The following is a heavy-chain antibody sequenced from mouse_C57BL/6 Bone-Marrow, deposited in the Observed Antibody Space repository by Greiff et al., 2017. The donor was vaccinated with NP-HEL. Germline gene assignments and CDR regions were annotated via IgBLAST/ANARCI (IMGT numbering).Heavy chain of an antibody. Sequence: VKLVESGAELVMPGASVKLSCKASGYTFTSYWMHWVKQRPGQGLEWIGEIDPSDSYTNYNQKFKGKSTLTVDKSSSTAYMQLSSLTSEDSAVYYCARGGFDYWGQGTTLTVSS. V-gene: IGHV1-69*01. J-gene: IGHJ2*01. CDR2: IDPSDSYT. CDR1: GYTFTSYW. CDR3: ARGGFDY.